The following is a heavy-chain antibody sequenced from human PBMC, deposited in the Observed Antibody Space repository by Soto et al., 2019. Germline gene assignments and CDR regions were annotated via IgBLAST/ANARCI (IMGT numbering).Heavy chain of an antibody. CDR3: AVRGYCSSTSCSGDAFDI. V-gene: IGHV1-69*02. J-gene: IGHJ3*02. Sequence: QVQLVQSGAEVKKPGSSVKVSCKASGGTFSSYTISWVRQAPGQGLEWMGRIIPIRGIANYAQKFQGRVTITADKSTSTAYMELSSLRSEDTAVYYCAVRGYCSSTSCSGDAFDIWGQGTMVTVSS. CDR1: GGTFSSYT. CDR2: IIPIRGIA. D-gene: IGHD2-2*01.